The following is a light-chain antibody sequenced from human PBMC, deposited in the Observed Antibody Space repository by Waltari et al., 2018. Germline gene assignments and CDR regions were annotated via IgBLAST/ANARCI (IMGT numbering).Light chain of an antibody. Sequence: QSALTQPASVSGSPGQSITISCTGTSSDVGGFNYVSLYQQHPGKAPKLMIYEVSKRPSGFSSGFSGSKSGSTASLTISGLQAEDESDYYCSSFTSSSVYVFGTGTKVTVL. J-gene: IGLJ1*01. V-gene: IGLV2-14*01. CDR1: SSDVGGFNY. CDR3: SSFTSSSVYV. CDR2: EVS.